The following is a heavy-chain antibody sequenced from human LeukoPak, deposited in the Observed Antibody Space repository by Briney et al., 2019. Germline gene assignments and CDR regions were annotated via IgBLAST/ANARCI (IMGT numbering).Heavy chain of an antibody. V-gene: IGHV4-4*02. CDR2: IYHSGST. Sequence: SETLSLTCAVSGGSISSSNWWSWVRQPPGKGLEWIGEIYHSGSTNYNPSLKSRVTISVDKSKNQFSLKLSSVTAADTAVYYCARGDYDILTGYSWYMDVWGKGTTVTISS. J-gene: IGHJ6*03. CDR3: ARGDYDILTGYSWYMDV. D-gene: IGHD3-9*01. CDR1: GGSISSSNW.